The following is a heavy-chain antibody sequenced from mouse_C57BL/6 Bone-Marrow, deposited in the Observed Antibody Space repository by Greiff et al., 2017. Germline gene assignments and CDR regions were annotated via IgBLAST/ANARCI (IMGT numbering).Heavy chain of an antibody. D-gene: IGHD1-1*01. CDR1: GFTFSNYW. Sequence: EVMLVESGGGLVQPGGSMKLSCVASGFTFSNYWMNWVRQSPEKGLEWVAQIRLKSDNYATHYAESVQGRFTISRDDSKSSVYLQKDNLRAEDTGIYYCTGPIYYPFDYWGQGTTLTVSS. J-gene: IGHJ2*01. CDR3: TGPIYYPFDY. V-gene: IGHV6-3*01. CDR2: IRLKSDNYAT.